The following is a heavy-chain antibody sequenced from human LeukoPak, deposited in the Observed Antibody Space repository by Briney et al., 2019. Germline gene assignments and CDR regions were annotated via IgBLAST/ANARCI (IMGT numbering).Heavy chain of an antibody. Sequence: GGSLRLSCAASGFTFSDYYMSWIRQAPGKRLEWVSYISSSSSYTNYADSAKGRFTISRDNAKNSLYLQMNSLRAEDTAVYYCAREGQQLVDYWGQGTLVTVSS. J-gene: IGHJ4*02. CDR3: AREGQQLVDY. D-gene: IGHD6-13*01. CDR1: GFTFSDYY. CDR2: ISSSSSYT. V-gene: IGHV3-11*06.